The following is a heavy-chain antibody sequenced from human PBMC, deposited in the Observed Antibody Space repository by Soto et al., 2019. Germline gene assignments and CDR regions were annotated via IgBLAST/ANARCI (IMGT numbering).Heavy chain of an antibody. D-gene: IGHD6-6*01. Sequence: QVQLVQSGAEVKKPGSSVKASCKASGGTFSSYAISGVRQAPGQGLEWMGGIIPIFGTANYAQKFQGRVTSTADEYTSTAYMERSSVRSEDTDEYYCARGVSSSAAHWGQGTLVTVSS. J-gene: IGHJ4*02. CDR2: IIPIFGTA. CDR1: GGTFSSYA. V-gene: IGHV1-69*01. CDR3: ARGVSSSAAH.